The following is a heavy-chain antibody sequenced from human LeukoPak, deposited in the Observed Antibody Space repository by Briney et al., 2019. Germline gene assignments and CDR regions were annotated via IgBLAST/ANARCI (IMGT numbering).Heavy chain of an antibody. CDR2: IYYSGST. V-gene: IGHV4-59*08. CDR1: GGSISSYY. D-gene: IGHD6-19*01. CDR3: ARQADPQHGAVAVHFDY. J-gene: IGHJ4*02. Sequence: PSETLSLTCTVSGGSISSYYWSWIRQPPGKGLEWIGYIYYSGSTNYNPSLKSRVTISVDTSKNQFSLKLSSETAADTAVYYCARQADPQHGAVAVHFDYWGQGTLVTVSS.